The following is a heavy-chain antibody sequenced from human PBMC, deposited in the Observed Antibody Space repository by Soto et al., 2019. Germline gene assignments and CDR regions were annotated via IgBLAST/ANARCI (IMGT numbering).Heavy chain of an antibody. Sequence: QVQLVQSGAEVKKPGASVKVSCKASGYTFTSYYMHWVRQAPGQGLEWMGIINPSGGSSYAQKFQGRVTMTRDTSKSTVYMELSSVTSEDTAVYYCARDRIPPKGATGYWYFDLWGRGTLVTVSS. D-gene: IGHD1-1*01. V-gene: IGHV1-46*03. CDR2: INPSGGS. CDR3: ARDRIPPKGATGYWYFDL. J-gene: IGHJ2*01. CDR1: GYTFTSYY.